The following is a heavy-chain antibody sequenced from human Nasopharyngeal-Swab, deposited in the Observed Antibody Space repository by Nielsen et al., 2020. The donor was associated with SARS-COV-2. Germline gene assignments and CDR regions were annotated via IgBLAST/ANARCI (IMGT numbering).Heavy chain of an antibody. CDR2: ISSSTTYI. D-gene: IGHD3-3*01. Sequence: WIRQPQGQGMEWVSSISSSTTYIYYADSVKGRFTITRDNAKNSQNLQMNSLRAKDTAVYYCATDWFYSDFWSASFMDVWGQGTTVTVSS. J-gene: IGHJ6*02. CDR3: ATDWFYSDFWSASFMDV. V-gene: IGHV3-21*01.